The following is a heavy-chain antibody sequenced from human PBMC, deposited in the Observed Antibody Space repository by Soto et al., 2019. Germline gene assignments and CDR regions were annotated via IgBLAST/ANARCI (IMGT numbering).Heavy chain of an antibody. V-gene: IGHV4-59*08. CDR2: IYYIGSS. Sequence: QLQLQESGPGLVKPSETLSLTCTVSGGSVSGYYWSWIRQSPGKGLEWIAYIYYIGSSNSNPSLKSGVTISVDTSKNQFSLKLSSVTAADTAVYYCARHSNEYRKSLDYWGQGTLVTVSS. CDR3: ARHSNEYRKSLDY. J-gene: IGHJ4*02. D-gene: IGHD1-1*01. CDR1: GGSVSGYY.